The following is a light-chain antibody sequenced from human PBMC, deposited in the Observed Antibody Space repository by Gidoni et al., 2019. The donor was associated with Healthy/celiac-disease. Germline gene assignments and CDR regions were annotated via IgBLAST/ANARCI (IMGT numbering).Light chain of an antibody. CDR1: SGSSASNY. CDR3: QSYDSSRV. V-gene: IGLV6-57*01. Sequence: NFMLTQPHSVSESPGKTVTISCTRSSGSSASNYVQWYQRRPGSSPTTVIYEDDQRPSGVPDRFSGSIDSSSNSASLTISGLKTEDEADYYCQSYDSSRVFGGGTKLTVL. J-gene: IGLJ3*02. CDR2: EDD.